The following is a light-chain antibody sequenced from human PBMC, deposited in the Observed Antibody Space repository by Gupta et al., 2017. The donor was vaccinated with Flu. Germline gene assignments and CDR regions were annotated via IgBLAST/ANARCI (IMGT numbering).Light chain of an antibody. CDR2: ADS. CDR3: QVWDSRSDHWV. J-gene: IGLJ3*02. CDR1: NIGSKR. Sequence: SYVLTQPTSVSVAPGKTARITCGGNNIGSKRVHWYHQKPGQAPVLVVSADSDRPSGIPERFSGSNSGNTATLTISRVEAGDEADYYCQVWDSRSDHWVFGGGTKRTVL. V-gene: IGLV3-21*03.